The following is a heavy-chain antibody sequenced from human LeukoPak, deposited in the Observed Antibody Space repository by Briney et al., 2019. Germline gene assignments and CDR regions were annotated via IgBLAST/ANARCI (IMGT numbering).Heavy chain of an antibody. CDR3: ASVSGRLERQSDLDY. CDR1: GVTFASYS. V-gene: IGHV3-21*01. Sequence: GGSLRLSCAASGVTFASYSMNWVREAPGKGLEWGSSISGDSTYIYNAGSVKGRFTISRDNAQASLYLQMISLRADDTAVYYCASVSGRLERQSDLDYWGQGTLVIVSS. CDR2: ISGDSTYI. J-gene: IGHJ4*02. D-gene: IGHD1-1*01.